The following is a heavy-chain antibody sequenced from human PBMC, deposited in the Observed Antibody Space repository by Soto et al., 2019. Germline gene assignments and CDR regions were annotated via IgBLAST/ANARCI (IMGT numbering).Heavy chain of an antibody. CDR1: GGSISSGDYY. V-gene: IGHV4-30-4*01. CDR3: ARRRGKPRMTTVTTAFDY. D-gene: IGHD4-17*01. Sequence: SETLSLTCTVSGGSISSGDYYWSWIRRPPGKGLEWIGYIYYSGSTYYNPSLKSRVTISVDTSKNQFSLKLSSVTAADTAVYYCARRRGKPRMTTVTTAFDYWGQGTLVTVSS. CDR2: IYYSGST. J-gene: IGHJ4*02.